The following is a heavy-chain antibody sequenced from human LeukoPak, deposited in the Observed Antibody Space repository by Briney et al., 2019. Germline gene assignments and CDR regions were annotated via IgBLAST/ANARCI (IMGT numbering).Heavy chain of an antibody. V-gene: IGHV3-48*02. CDR2: ISSRSSAI. Sequence: GGSLRLSCAASGFTFSNYNMNWVRQAPGKGLEWVSYISSRSSAIYYADSVKGRFTISRDNAKNALSLQMNSLSDEDTAVYFCASNHGSGWYVGEYWGQGILITVSS. CDR3: ASNHGSGWYVGEY. D-gene: IGHD6-19*01. CDR1: GFTFSNYN. J-gene: IGHJ4*02.